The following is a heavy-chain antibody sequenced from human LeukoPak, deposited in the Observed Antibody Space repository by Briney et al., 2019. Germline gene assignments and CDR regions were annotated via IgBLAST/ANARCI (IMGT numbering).Heavy chain of an antibody. Sequence: GGSLRLSCAASGFTFSSYAMHWVRQAPGKGLEWVAVIPYDGSNKYYADSVKGRFTISRDNSKNTLYLQMNSLRAEDTAVYYCARDPGYSYGYEYYYGMDVWGQGTTVTVSS. CDR3: ARDPGYSYGYEYYYGMDV. CDR1: GFTFSSYA. J-gene: IGHJ6*02. CDR2: IPYDGSNK. V-gene: IGHV3-30-3*01. D-gene: IGHD5-18*01.